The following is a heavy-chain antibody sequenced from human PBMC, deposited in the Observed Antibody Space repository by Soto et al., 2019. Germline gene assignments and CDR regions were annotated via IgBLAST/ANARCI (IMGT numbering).Heavy chain of an antibody. CDR3: AAGAGEKYHCHYGMYX. D-gene: IGHD6-19*01. Sequence: SVKVSCKASGFTFTSSAVQWVRQARGQRLEWIGFIVVFSGNTNYAQKFQERVTITRDMSTSTAYMELSSLRSEDTAVYYCAAGAGEKYHCHYGMYXWGQVTTVTVS. CDR2: IVVFSGNT. V-gene: IGHV1-58*01. CDR1: GFTFTSSA. J-gene: IGHJ6*02.